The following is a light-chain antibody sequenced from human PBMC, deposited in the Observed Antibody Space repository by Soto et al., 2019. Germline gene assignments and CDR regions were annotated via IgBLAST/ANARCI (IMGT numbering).Light chain of an antibody. CDR3: SSFTSSTTPV. Sequence: QSALTQPASVSGSPGQSITISCTGTSSDVGGYNYVSWYQQHPGKAPKLMIYDVSNRPSGVSNRFSCSKSGNTASLTISGLQAEDEADYYCSSFTSSTTPVIGGGTKLTVL. CDR1: SSDVGGYNY. J-gene: IGLJ2*01. V-gene: IGLV2-14*01. CDR2: DVS.